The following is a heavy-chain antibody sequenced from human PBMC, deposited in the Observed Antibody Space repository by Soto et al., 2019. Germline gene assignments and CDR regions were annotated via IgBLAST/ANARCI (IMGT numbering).Heavy chain of an antibody. CDR2: IDWEDTK. CDR1: GGSVDRGDYY. Sequence: TLSLTCTVSGGSVDRGDYYWTWIRQPPGKGLEWLARIDWEDTKLYSTSLKTRLTISKDTSKNQVVLTMTNVDPADTGTYYCARAFYGMDVWGQGTTVTVSS. J-gene: IGHJ6*02. V-gene: IGHV2-70*04. CDR3: ARAFYGMDV.